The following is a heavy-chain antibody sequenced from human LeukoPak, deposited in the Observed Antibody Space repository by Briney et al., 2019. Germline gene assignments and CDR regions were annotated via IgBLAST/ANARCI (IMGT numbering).Heavy chain of an antibody. V-gene: IGHV3-33*01. Sequence: GGSLRLSCAASGFTFSSYGMHWVRQAPGKGLEWVAVIWYDGGNKYYADSVKGRFTISRDNSKNTLYLQMNSLRAEDTAVYYCARGYGGAYYYYGMDVWGQGTTVTVSS. CDR1: GFTFSSYG. CDR2: IWYDGGNK. CDR3: ARGYGGAYYYYGMDV. J-gene: IGHJ6*02. D-gene: IGHD4-23*01.